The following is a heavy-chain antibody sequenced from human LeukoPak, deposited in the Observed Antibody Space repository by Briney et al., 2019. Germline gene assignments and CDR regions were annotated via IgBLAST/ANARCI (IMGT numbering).Heavy chain of an antibody. CDR2: IYYSGST. V-gene: IGHV4-39*01. Sequence: SETLSLTCTVSGGSISSSSYYWGWIRQPPGKGLEWIGSIYYSGSTHYNPSLKSRVTISVDTSKNQFSLKLSSVTAADTAVYYCATLYGDSLDYWGQGTLVTVSS. CDR1: GGSISSSSYY. D-gene: IGHD4-17*01. CDR3: ATLYGDSLDY. J-gene: IGHJ4*02.